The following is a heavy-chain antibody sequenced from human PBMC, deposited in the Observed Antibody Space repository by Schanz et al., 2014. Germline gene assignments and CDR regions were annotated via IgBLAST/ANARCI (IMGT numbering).Heavy chain of an antibody. D-gene: IGHD5-18*01. V-gene: IGHV3-30*04. CDR2: YDGSHK. Sequence: QVQLVESGGGVVQPGRSLRLSCAASGFNLSPFDMHWVRQAPGKGLEWVAYDGSHKSYADSVKGRFTISRDNSRNTLYLEIDTLRPEDTAVYFCAREMDTAIGDYWGQGTLVTVSS. CDR1: GFNLSPFD. CDR3: AREMDTAIGDY. J-gene: IGHJ4*02.